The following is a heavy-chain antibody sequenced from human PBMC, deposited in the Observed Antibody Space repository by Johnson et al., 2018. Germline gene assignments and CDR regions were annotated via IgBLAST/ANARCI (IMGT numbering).Heavy chain of an antibody. J-gene: IGHJ1*01. V-gene: IGHV1-69*01. CDR2: IIPIFGTT. CDR1: GGTFSSYA. D-gene: IGHD2-21*02. CDR3: ARVEYCGDDCYFLYFQH. Sequence: VQLVESGAEVKKPGSSVKVYCKASGGTFSSYAISWVRQAPGQGLEWMGGIIPIFGTTNYAQQFQGRVTITADDPTSTAYMELSSLRTEDTAVYYCARVEYCGDDCYFLYFQHWGQGTLVTVSS.